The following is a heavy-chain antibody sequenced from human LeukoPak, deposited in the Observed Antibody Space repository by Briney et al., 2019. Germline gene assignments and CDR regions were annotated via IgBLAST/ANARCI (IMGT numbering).Heavy chain of an antibody. CDR3: ARGFNWNDALDY. D-gene: IGHD1-20*01. V-gene: IGHV4-34*01. CDR1: GGSFSGYY. CDR2: INHSGST. Sequence: SETLSLTCAVYGGSFSGYYWSWIRQPPGKGLEWIGEINHSGSTNYNPSLKSRVTISVDTSKNQFSLKLSSETAADTAVYYCARGFNWNDALDYWGQGTLVTVSS. J-gene: IGHJ4*02.